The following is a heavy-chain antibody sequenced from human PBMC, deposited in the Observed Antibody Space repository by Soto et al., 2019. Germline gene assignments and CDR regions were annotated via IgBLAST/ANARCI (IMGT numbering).Heavy chain of an antibody. CDR2: VYHTGTT. D-gene: IGHD3-3*02. J-gene: IGHJ5*01. CDR3: ARPAAFFAISVLDT. V-gene: IGHV4-4*02. CDR1: GDSISSINW. Sequence: QVRLQESGPGLVKPSGTLSLTCGVSGDSISSINWWLWVRRPPGKGLKWIGDVYHTGTTNYNPSLKSRVTISVDKSQNHSSHNGASVTAADTAVYYCARPAAFFAISVLDTWGQGALVTVSS.